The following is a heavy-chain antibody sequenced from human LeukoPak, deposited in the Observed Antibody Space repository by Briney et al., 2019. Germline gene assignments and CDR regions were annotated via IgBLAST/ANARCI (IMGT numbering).Heavy chain of an antibody. D-gene: IGHD6-13*01. J-gene: IGHJ4*02. CDR1: GYTFTSFD. V-gene: IGHV1-8*01. Sequence: GASVKVSCKASGYTFTSFDINWVRQATGQGLELMGWMNPNSGHTGYAQKFQGRVTMTRNTSITTAYMELSSMRSDDTAVYYCTRGPDSSSWYGLNWGQGTLVTVSS. CDR3: TRGPDSSSWYGLN. CDR2: MNPNSGHT.